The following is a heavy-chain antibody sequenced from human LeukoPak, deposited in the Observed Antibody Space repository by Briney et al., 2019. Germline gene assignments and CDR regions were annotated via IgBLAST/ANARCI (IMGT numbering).Heavy chain of an antibody. V-gene: IGHV3-21*01. D-gene: IGHD6-13*01. CDR1: GFTFSSYS. CDR2: ISSSSSYI. CDR3: ARDEPYSSPGRAFDI. J-gene: IGHJ3*02. Sequence: PGGSLRLSCAASGFTFSSYSMNWVRQAPGKGLEWVSSISSSSSYIYYADSVKGRFTISRDNAKNSLYLQMNSLRAEDTAVYYCARDEPYSSPGRAFDIWGQGTMVTVSS.